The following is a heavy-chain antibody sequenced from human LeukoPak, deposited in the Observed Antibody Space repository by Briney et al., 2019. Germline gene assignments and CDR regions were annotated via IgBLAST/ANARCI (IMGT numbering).Heavy chain of an antibody. CDR1: GYTFTGYY. V-gene: IGHV1-2*02. J-gene: IGHJ5*02. CDR2: INPNSGGT. Sequence: ASVKVSCKASGYTFTGYYMHWVRQAPGQGLERMGWINPNSGGTNYAQKFQGRVTMTRDTSISTAYMELSRLRSEDTAVYYCARGLIDRITIFGVVTDNWFDPWGQGTLVTVSS. D-gene: IGHD3-3*01. CDR3: ARGLIDRITIFGVVTDNWFDP.